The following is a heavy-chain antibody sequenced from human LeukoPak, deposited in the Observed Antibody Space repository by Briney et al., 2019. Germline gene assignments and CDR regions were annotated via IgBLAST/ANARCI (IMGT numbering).Heavy chain of an antibody. V-gene: IGHV4-4*07. CDR1: GGSINGYY. Sequence: SETLSLTCTVSGGSINGYYWSWIRQPAGKGLEWIGRFYTSGSTNYNPSLKSRVTMSVDTSKNQFSLRVRSVTAADTAVYYCARLLAARPDDDRWGQGILVTVSS. CDR3: ARLLAARPDDDR. CDR2: FYTSGST. D-gene: IGHD6-6*01. J-gene: IGHJ5*02.